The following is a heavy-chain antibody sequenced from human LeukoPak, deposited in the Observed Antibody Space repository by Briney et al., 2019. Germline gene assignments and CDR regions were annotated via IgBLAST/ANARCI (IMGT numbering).Heavy chain of an antibody. Sequence: PGGSLRLSCAASGFTFSSYGMHWVRQAPGKGLEWVAVISYDGGNKYYADSVKGRFTFSRDNSKNTLYLQMNSLRAEDTAVYHCAKGHNIVVVPAAIDYWGQGTLVTVSS. D-gene: IGHD2-2*01. CDR3: AKGHNIVVVPAAIDY. V-gene: IGHV3-30*18. CDR1: GFTFSSYG. J-gene: IGHJ4*02. CDR2: ISYDGGNK.